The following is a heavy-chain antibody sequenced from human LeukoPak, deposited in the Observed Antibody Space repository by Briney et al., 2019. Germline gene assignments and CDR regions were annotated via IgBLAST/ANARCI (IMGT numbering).Heavy chain of an antibody. CDR2: ISSSGSTI. Sequence: PGGSLRLSCAASGFTFSDYYMSWIRQAPGKGLEWVSYISSSGSTIYYADSVKGRFTISRDNSKNTLYLQMNSLRAEDTAVYYCAKVVDAWGVRLGELSLWGQGTLVTVSS. J-gene: IGHJ4*02. CDR3: AKVVDAWGVRLGELSL. CDR1: GFTFSDYY. D-gene: IGHD3-16*02. V-gene: IGHV3-11*01.